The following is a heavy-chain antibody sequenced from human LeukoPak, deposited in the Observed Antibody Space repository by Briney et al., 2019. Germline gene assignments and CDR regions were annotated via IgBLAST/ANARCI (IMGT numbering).Heavy chain of an antibody. CDR1: GFIFSTYT. J-gene: IGHJ4*02. D-gene: IGHD3-10*02. V-gene: IGHV3-21*01. CDR2: ITSSSAYI. CDR3: AKMFGQTQLVDY. Sequence: SGGSLRLSCAASGFIFSTYTMNWVRQAPGKGLEWVSSITSSSAYIYYADSVKGRFTISRDNSKNTLYLQMNSLRAEDTAVFYCAKMFGQTQLVDYWGQGTLVTVSS.